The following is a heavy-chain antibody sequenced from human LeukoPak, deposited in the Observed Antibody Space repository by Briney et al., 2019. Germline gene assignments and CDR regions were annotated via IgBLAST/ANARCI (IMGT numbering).Heavy chain of an antibody. D-gene: IGHD3-10*01. CDR3: AKDWVVRGVISY. J-gene: IGHJ4*02. CDR2: ISYDGNNK. Sequence: GGSLRLSCAASGFTFSSYVMHWVRQAPGKGLEWVAGISYDGNNKYYAESVKGRFTISRDNSKNTLYLQMNSLRAEDTAVYYCAKDWVVRGVISYWGQGTLVTVSS. V-gene: IGHV3-30*18. CDR1: GFTFSSYV.